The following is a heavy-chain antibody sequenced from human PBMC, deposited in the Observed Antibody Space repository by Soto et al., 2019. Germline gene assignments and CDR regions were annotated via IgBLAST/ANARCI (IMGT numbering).Heavy chain of an antibody. J-gene: IGHJ6*02. CDR2: INPHSGDT. V-gene: IGHV1-2*02. Sequence: QVQLVQSGAEVKKPGASVKVSYVASGYTFTDHYIHWVRHAPGQGLEWMGWINPHSGDTIYAQKFQGRVTLTRDTSISTAYMELSRLRSEDTAVYYCARGRTVNFYGMDVWGQGTTVTVSS. CDR1: GYTFTDHY. CDR3: ARGRTVNFYGMDV. D-gene: IGHD4-17*01.